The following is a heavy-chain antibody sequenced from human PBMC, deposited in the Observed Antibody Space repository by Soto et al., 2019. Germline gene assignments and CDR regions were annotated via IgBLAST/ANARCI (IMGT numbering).Heavy chain of an antibody. CDR3: ARAPLPTGDYYYYYMDV. CDR2: IYYSGST. V-gene: IGHV4-59*01. D-gene: IGHD7-27*01. J-gene: IGHJ6*03. CDR1: GGSISSYY. Sequence: SETLSLTCTVSGGSISSYYWSWIRQPPGKGLEWIGYIYYSGSTNYNPSLKSRVTISVDTSKNQFSLKLSSVTAADTAVYYCARAPLPTGDYYYYYMDVWGKGTTVTVSS.